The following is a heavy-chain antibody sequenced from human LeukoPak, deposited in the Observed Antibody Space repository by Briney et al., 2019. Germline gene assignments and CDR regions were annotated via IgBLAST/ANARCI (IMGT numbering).Heavy chain of an antibody. CDR1: GFTFSSYA. V-gene: IGHV3-23*01. Sequence: GGSLRLSCVASGFTFSSYAMNWVRQAPGKGLECVSVISASGGRTYYADSAKGRFTISRDISKNTLYLQMNTLRAEDTAVYYCAKIFREAAAGVFQHWGQGTLVTVSS. CDR2: ISASGGRT. CDR3: AKIFREAAAGVFQH. D-gene: IGHD6-13*01. J-gene: IGHJ1*01.